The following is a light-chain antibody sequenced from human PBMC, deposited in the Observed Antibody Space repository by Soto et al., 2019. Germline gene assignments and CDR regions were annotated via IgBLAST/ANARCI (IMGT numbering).Light chain of an antibody. CDR2: GAS. J-gene: IGKJ1*01. Sequence: EMVLTQSPGTLSLSPGERATLSCRASQSVSSSFLAWCQQKPGQAPRLLIYGASSRATGIPDRFSGSGSGTDFTLTISRLEPEDFAVYYCQQYDSSPWTFGQGTKVEIK. CDR3: QQYDSSPWT. CDR1: QSVSSSF. V-gene: IGKV3-20*01.